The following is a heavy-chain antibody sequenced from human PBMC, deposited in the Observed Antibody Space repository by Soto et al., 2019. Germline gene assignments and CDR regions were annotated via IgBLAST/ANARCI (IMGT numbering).Heavy chain of an antibody. CDR3: ARDEAGNSNGYYYDY. V-gene: IGHV4-30-4*01. D-gene: IGHD3-22*01. CDR1: GGSISSGDYY. Sequence: PSETLSLTCTVSGGSISSGDYYWSWTRQPPGKGLEWIGYIFYSGSTYYNPSLQSRVTISVDTSKNQFSLKLSSVTAADTAVYYCARDEAGNSNGYYYDYWGQGTLVTVSS. CDR2: IFYSGST. J-gene: IGHJ4*02.